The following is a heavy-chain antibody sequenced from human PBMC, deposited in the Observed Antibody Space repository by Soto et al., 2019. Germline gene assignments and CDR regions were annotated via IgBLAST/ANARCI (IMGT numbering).Heavy chain of an antibody. V-gene: IGHV3-30-3*01. CDR3: ARDRIAVAGIEYYFDY. J-gene: IGHJ4*02. CDR2: ISYDGSNK. Sequence: QVQLVESGGGVVQPGRSLRLSCAASGFTFSSYAMHWVRQAPGKGLEWVAVISYDGSNKNYADSVKGRFTISRDNSKNTLYLQMNSLRAEDTAVYYCARDRIAVAGIEYYFDYWGQGTLVTVSS. CDR1: GFTFSSYA. D-gene: IGHD6-19*01.